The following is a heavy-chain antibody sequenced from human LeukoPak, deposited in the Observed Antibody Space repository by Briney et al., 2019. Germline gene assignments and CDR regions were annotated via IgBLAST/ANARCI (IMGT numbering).Heavy chain of an antibody. J-gene: IGHJ4*02. CDR3: ARDIWLDPSFDY. CDR1: GFTFSSYE. D-gene: IGHD6-19*01. CDR2: ISSSGSTI. V-gene: IGHV3-48*03. Sequence: GGSLRLSCAASGFTFSSYEMNWVRQAPGKGPEWVSYISSSGSTIYYADSVKGRFTISRDNAKNSLYLQMNSLRAEDTAVYYCARDIWLDPSFDYWGQGTLVTVSS.